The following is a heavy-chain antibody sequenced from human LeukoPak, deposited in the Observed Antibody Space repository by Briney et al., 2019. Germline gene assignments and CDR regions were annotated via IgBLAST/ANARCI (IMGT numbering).Heavy chain of an antibody. Sequence: ASVKVSCKASGYTFTGYYMHWGRQAPGQGLEWMGWINPNSGGTNYAQKFQGWVTMTRDTSISTAYMELSRLRSDDTAVYYCARDRYYYDSSGYSHWGQGTLVTVSS. CDR3: ARDRYYYDSSGYSH. V-gene: IGHV1-2*04. J-gene: IGHJ4*02. CDR2: INPNSGGT. CDR1: GYTFTGYY. D-gene: IGHD3-22*01.